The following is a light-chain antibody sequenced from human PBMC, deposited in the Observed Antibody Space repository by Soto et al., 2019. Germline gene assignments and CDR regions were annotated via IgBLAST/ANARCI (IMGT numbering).Light chain of an antibody. V-gene: IGKV1-9*01. CDR1: QGISSY. CDR3: QQLNSYPQP. CDR2: AAS. Sequence: DIQLTQSPSFLSASVGDRVTITCRASQGISSYLAWYQQKPGKAPKLLIYAASTLQSGVPSRFSGSGSGTEFTLTISSLQPEDFATYYCQQLNSYPQPVGPGTKVDIK. J-gene: IGKJ3*01.